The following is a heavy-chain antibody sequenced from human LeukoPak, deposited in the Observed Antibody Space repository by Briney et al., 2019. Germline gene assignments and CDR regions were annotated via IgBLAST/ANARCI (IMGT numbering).Heavy chain of an antibody. CDR2: INHSGST. D-gene: IGHD1-20*01. CDR3: ARGPKITGTTWYYYYYGMDV. J-gene: IGHJ6*02. V-gene: IGHV4-34*01. Sequence: PSETLSLTCAVYGGSFSGYYWSWIRQPPGKGLEWIGEINHSGSTNYNPSLKSRVTISVDTSKNQFSLKLSSVTAADTAVYYCARGPKITGTTWYYYYYGMDVWGQGTTVTVSS. CDR1: GGSFSGYY.